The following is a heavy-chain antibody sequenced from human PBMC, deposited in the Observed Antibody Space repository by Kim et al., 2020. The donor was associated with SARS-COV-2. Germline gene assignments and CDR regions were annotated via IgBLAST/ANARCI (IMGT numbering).Heavy chain of an antibody. CDR2: ISYDGSNK. CDR3: ARGIMITFGGYGGGMDV. D-gene: IGHD3-16*01. Sequence: GGSLRLSCAASGFTFSSYAMHWVRQAPGKGLEWVAVISYDGSNKYYADAVKGRFTIPRDNSKNTLYLQMNSLRAEDTTVYYCARGIMITFGGYGGGMDVWGQGTTVTVSS. V-gene: IGHV3-30*04. CDR1: GFTFSSYA. J-gene: IGHJ6*02.